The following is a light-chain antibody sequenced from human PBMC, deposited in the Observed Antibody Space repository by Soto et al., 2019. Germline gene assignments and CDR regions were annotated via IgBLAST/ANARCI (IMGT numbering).Light chain of an antibody. CDR2: DVT. V-gene: IGLV2-11*01. CDR3: CSYVGSYTSYV. Sequence: QSVLIQPRSVSGSPGQSVTISCTGTSSDVGGYNFVSWYQQHPGKAPKFMIYDVTKRPSGVPDRFSGSKSGNTASLTISGLQAEDEADYYCCSYVGSYTSYVFGTGTQLTVL. J-gene: IGLJ1*01. CDR1: SSDVGGYNF.